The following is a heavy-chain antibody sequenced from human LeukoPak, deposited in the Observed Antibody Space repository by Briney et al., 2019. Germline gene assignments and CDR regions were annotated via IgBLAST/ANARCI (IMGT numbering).Heavy chain of an antibody. CDR2: IYYSGST. J-gene: IGHJ5*02. CDR3: ARAGWLRSENWFDP. CDR1: GGSISSYY. D-gene: IGHD5-12*01. V-gene: IGHV4-59*01. Sequence: SETLSLTCTVSGGSISSYYWSWIRQPPGKGLEWIGYIYYSGSTNYNPSLKSRVTISVDTSKNQFSLKLSSVTAADTAVYYCARAGWLRSENWFDPRGQGTLVTVSS.